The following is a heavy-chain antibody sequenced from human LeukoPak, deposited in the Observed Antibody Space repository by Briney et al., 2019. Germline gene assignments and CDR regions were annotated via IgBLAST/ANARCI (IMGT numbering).Heavy chain of an antibody. J-gene: IGHJ5*02. V-gene: IGHV4-30-4*01. CDR1: GGSISSGDYY. Sequence: PSQTLSLTCTVSGGSISSGDYYWSWIRQPPGTGLEWIGYIYYSGSTYYNPSLKSRVTISVDTSKNQFSLKLSSVTAADTAVYYCARGTVGWGLSHNWFDPWGQGTLVTVSS. CDR2: IYYSGST. D-gene: IGHD6-19*01. CDR3: ARGTVGWGLSHNWFDP.